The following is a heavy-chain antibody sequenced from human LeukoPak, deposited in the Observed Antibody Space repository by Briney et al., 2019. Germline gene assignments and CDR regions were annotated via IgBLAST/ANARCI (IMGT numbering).Heavy chain of an antibody. J-gene: IGHJ4*02. CDR1: GFTFSDYG. V-gene: IGHV3-33*01. D-gene: IGHD3-22*01. CDR2: IWYDGSNK. Sequence: GGSLRLSCAASGFTFSDYGMHWVRQAPGKGLEWVAVIWYDGSNKHYADSVKGRFTISRDNSRNTLYLQMNSLRAEDTAVYYCVRELPPVVQYYFDYWGQGTLVTVSS. CDR3: VRELPPVVQYYFDY.